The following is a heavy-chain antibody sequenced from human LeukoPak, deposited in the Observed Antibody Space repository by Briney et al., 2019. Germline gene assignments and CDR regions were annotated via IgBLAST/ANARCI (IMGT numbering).Heavy chain of an antibody. D-gene: IGHD6-19*01. CDR1: GFTFSSYA. J-gene: IGHJ4*02. CDR2: ISGSGGST. V-gene: IGHV3-23*01. CDR3: ANESPRQWLVSIYFDY. Sequence: GGSLRLSCAASGFTFSSYAMSWVRQAPGKGLEWVSAISGSGGSTYYADSVKGRFTISRDNSKNTLYLQMNSLRAEDTAVYYCANESPRQWLVSIYFDYWGQGTLVTVSS.